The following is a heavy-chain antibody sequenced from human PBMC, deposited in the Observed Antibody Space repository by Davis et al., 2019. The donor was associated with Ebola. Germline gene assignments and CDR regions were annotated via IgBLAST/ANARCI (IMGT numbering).Heavy chain of an antibody. D-gene: IGHD3-3*01. CDR3: ARYDVGGYYCMDV. J-gene: IGHJ6*02. CDR2: IYSGGST. V-gene: IGHV3-53*01. CDR1: GFTVSSNY. Sequence: PGGSLRLSCAASGFTVSSNYMSWVRQAPGKGLEWVSVIYSGGSTYYADSVKGRFTISRDNSKNTLYLQMNSLRAEDTAVYYCARYDVGGYYCMDVWGQGTTVTVSS.